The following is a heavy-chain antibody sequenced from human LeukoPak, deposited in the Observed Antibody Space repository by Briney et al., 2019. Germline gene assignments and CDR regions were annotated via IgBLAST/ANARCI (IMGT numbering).Heavy chain of an antibody. V-gene: IGHV4-34*01. Sequence: PSETLSLTCAVYGGSFSGYYWSWIRHPPGKGLDWIGEINHSGSTNYNPSLKSRVTISVDTSKNQFSLKLSSVTAADTAVYYCASAKPETSHYGSGSYLTLFDYWGQGTLVTVSS. CDR1: GGSFSGYY. D-gene: IGHD3-10*01. CDR2: INHSGST. CDR3: ASAKPETSHYGSGSYLTLFDY. J-gene: IGHJ4*02.